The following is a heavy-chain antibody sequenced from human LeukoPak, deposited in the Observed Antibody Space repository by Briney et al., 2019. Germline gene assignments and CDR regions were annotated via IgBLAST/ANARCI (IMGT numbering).Heavy chain of an antibody. CDR1: GGSISSSSYY. J-gene: IGHJ3*02. CDR2: IYYSGST. CDR3: ARDVTMIVVANDAFDI. Sequence: PSETLSLTCTVSGGSISSSSYYWGWIRQPPGNGLEWIGSIYYSGSTYYNPSLKSRVTISVDTSKNQFSLKLSSVTAADTAVYYCARDVTMIVVANDAFDIWGQGTMVTVSS. V-gene: IGHV4-39*07. D-gene: IGHD3-22*01.